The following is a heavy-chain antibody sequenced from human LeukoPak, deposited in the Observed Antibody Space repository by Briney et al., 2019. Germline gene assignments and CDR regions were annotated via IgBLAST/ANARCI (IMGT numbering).Heavy chain of an antibody. CDR3: AKDGHYYGLYYMDV. J-gene: IGHJ6*03. V-gene: IGHV3-49*03. CDR2: IRSKTYGGTA. Sequence: PGGSLRLSCTASGFTFGDYAMSWIRQAPGKGLEWVGFIRSKTYGGTAEYAASVRGRFSISRDDPKSIAYLQMNSLRTEDTAVYYCAKDGHYYGLYYMDVWGKGTTVTISS. CDR1: GFTFGDYA. D-gene: IGHD3-10*01.